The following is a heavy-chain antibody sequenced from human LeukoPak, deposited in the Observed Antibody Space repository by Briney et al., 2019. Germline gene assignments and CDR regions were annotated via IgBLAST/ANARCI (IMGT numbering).Heavy chain of an antibody. CDR3: ARDTVLEWFGELPTNYYFDY. CDR1: GFTFDDYG. D-gene: IGHD3-10*01. CDR2: INWNGGST. V-gene: IGHV3-20*04. Sequence: PGGSLRLSCAASGFTFDDYGMSWVRHAPGKGLEWVSGINWNGGSTGYADSVKGRFTISRDNAKNSLYLQMNSLRAEDTAVYYCARDTVLEWFGELPTNYYFDYWGQGTLVTVSS. J-gene: IGHJ4*02.